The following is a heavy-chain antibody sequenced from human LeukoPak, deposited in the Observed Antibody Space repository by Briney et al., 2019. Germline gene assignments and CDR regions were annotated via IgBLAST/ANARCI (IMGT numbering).Heavy chain of an antibody. CDR2: IKQDGSEK. CDR1: GLTFSSYS. CDR3: ARVMYSSGWSFDY. Sequence: GGSLRLSCAASGLTFSSYSMIWVRQAPGKGLEWVANIKQDGSEKYYVDSVKGRFTISRDNAKNSLYLQMNSLRAEDTAVYYCARVMYSSGWSFDYWGQGTLVTVSS. V-gene: IGHV3-7*01. J-gene: IGHJ4*02. D-gene: IGHD6-19*01.